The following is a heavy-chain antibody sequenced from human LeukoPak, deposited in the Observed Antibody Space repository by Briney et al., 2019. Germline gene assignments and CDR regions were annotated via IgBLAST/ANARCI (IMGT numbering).Heavy chain of an antibody. D-gene: IGHD6-6*01. J-gene: IGHJ4*02. Sequence: GGSLRLSCAASGFTFSSYAMHWVRQAPGKGLEWVAVISYDGSNKYYADSVKGRFTISRDNSKNTLYLQMNSLRAEDTAVNYCARDGDVERQLVSDLFDYWGQGTLVTVSS. V-gene: IGHV3-30*04. CDR3: ARDGDVERQLVSDLFDY. CDR2: ISYDGSNK. CDR1: GFTFSSYA.